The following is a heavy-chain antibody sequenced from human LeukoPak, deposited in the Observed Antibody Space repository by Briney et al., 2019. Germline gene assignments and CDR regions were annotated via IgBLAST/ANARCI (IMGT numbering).Heavy chain of an antibody. D-gene: IGHD5-18*01. CDR2: IYYSGST. CDR1: GGSISSYY. Sequence: SETLSLTCTASGGSISSYYWSWIRQPPGKGLEWIGYIYYSGSTNYNPSLKSRVTISVDTSKNQFSLKLSSVTAADTAVYYCARHISSYGLYYFDYWGQGTLVTVSS. CDR3: ARHISSYGLYYFDY. V-gene: IGHV4-59*08. J-gene: IGHJ4*02.